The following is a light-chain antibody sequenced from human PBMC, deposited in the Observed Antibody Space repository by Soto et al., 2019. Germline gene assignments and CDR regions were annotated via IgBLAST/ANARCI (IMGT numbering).Light chain of an antibody. Sequence: DIDMTQSPSSLSASVGDRVTITCQASQDISNFLNWYQQKPGTAPKLLIYDASKLETGVPSRFSGSGSGTDITLTINSLQPEDFATYYCQQYDDLPITFGQGTRLEIK. CDR2: DAS. CDR1: QDISNF. J-gene: IGKJ5*01. CDR3: QQYDDLPIT. V-gene: IGKV1-33*01.